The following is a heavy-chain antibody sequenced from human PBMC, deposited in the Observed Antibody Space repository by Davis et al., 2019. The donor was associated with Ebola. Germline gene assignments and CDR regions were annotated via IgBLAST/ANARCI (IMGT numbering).Heavy chain of an antibody. V-gene: IGHV3-11*04. CDR1: GFTFSDYY. Sequence: GESLKISCAGSGFTFSDYYMTWVRQAPGKGLEWVSYISSGGRTIYYADSVKGRFTISRDNAKKSLYLQMSSLRDEDTAVYYCATVRGVCTDGVCSPYWYFDLWGRGTLVTVSS. CDR3: ATVRGVCTDGVCSPYWYFDL. D-gene: IGHD2-8*01. J-gene: IGHJ2*01. CDR2: ISSGGRTI.